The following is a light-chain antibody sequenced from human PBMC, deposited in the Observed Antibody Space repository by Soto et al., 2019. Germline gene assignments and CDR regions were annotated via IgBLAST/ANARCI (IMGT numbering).Light chain of an antibody. V-gene: IGLV2-8*01. CDR1: SSDIGGYNS. CDR2: EVN. J-gene: IGLJ3*02. CDR3: SSSAGIYHYLV. Sequence: QSALTQPPSASGSPGQSVTISCTGTSSDIGGYNSVSWYQQHPGKAPRLMIYEVNKRPSGVPDRFSGSKSGYTASLTVSGLQTDDEAFYYCSSSAGIYHYLVFGGGTQLIVL.